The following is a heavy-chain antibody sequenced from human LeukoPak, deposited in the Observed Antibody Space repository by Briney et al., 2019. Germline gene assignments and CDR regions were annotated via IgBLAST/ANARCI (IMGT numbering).Heavy chain of an antibody. CDR1: GFTFSSYA. V-gene: IGHV3-23*01. D-gene: IGHD3-16*01. J-gene: IGHJ4*02. Sequence: GGSLRLSCAASGFTFSSYAMSWVRQAPGKGLEWVSAISGSGGSTYYADSVKGRFTISRDNSKNTLYLQMSSLRAEDTAVYYCAKDPHVLITFGGADYWGQGTLVTVSS. CDR3: AKDPHVLITFGGADY. CDR2: ISGSGGST.